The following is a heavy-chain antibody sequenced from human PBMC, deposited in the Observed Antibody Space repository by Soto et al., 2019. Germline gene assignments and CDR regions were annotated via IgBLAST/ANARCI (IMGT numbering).Heavy chain of an antibody. CDR1: GGTFSSYT. J-gene: IGHJ6*03. CDR3: ARGPPPPAAPSNMDV. Sequence: SVKVSCKASGGTFSSYTISWVRQAPGQGLEWMGRIIPILGIANYAQKFQGRVTITADKSTSTAYMELSSLRSEDTAVYYCARGPPPPAAPSNMDVWGKGTTVTVSS. V-gene: IGHV1-69*02. CDR2: IIPILGIA. D-gene: IGHD2-2*01.